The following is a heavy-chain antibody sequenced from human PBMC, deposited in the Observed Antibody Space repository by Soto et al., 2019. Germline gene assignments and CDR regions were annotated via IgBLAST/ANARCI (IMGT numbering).Heavy chain of an antibody. CDR3: AKGNTVGIEKFYYYMDV. D-gene: IGHD6-13*01. V-gene: IGHV3-23*01. J-gene: IGHJ6*03. CDR1: GFTFSNYA. CDR2: ISGSGDNT. Sequence: EVQLLESGGGLLQPGGSLRLSCAASGFTFSNYAMNWVRQAPGKGLEWVSTISGSGDNTYYADSVKGRFTISRDSSMNTVFLEVNTLRAEDTAIYYCAKGNTVGIEKFYYYMDVWGRGTTVTVSS.